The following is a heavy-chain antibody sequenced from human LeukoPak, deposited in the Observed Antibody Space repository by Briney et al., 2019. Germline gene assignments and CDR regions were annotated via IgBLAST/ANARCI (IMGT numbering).Heavy chain of an antibody. CDR3: ARDPSAVTANTYA. CDR2: IFSGGDT. CDR1: GFTVSNNW. D-gene: IGHD2-2*01. Sequence: PGGSLRLSCAASGFTVSNNWMNWVRQAPGKGLDWVSLIFSGGDTQYADSVKDRFTISRDASKNTLYLQMSNLRAEDTAVYYCARDPSAVTANTYAWGQGTLVTVSS. V-gene: IGHV3-66*01. J-gene: IGHJ5*02.